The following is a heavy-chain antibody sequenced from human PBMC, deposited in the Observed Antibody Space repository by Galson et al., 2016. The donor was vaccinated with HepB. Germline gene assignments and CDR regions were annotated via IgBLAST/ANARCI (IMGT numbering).Heavy chain of an antibody. CDR1: GYTFPNYG. Sequence: SVKVSCKASGYTFPNYGISWVRQAPGQGLEWVGWISAYNGNTNYAQKLQGRVTMTTDTSTSTAYMELRSLRSDDTAVYYCARNSSSFPFSDYWGQGTLVTVSS. J-gene: IGHJ4*02. CDR2: ISAYNGNT. V-gene: IGHV1-18*01. D-gene: IGHD6-6*01. CDR3: ARNSSSFPFSDY.